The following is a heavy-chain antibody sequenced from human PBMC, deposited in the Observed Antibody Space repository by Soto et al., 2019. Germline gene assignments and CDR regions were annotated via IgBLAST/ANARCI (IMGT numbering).Heavy chain of an antibody. CDR2: IYPGDSDT. CDR3: ARRVDTAMARGYGMDV. D-gene: IGHD5-18*01. J-gene: IGHJ6*02. Sequence: GESLKISCKGSGYSFTSYWIGWVRQMPGKGLEWMGIIYPGDSDTRYSPSFQGQVTISADKSISTAYLQWSSLKASDTAMYYCARRVDTAMARGYGMDVWGQGTTVTVSS. CDR1: GYSFTSYW. V-gene: IGHV5-51*01.